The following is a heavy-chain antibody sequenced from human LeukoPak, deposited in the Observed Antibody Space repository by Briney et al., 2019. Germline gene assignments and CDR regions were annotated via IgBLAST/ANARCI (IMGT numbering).Heavy chain of an antibody. CDR1: GGSFSGYY. Sequence: SETLSLTCTVYGGSFSGYYWSWIRQPPGKGLEWIGEINHSGSTNYNPSLKSRVTISVDTSKNQFSLKLSSVTAADTAVYYCARVWYYYDSSGYYYVDAFDIWGQGTMVTVSS. V-gene: IGHV4-34*01. CDR3: ARVWYYYDSSGYYYVDAFDI. J-gene: IGHJ3*02. CDR2: INHSGST. D-gene: IGHD3-22*01.